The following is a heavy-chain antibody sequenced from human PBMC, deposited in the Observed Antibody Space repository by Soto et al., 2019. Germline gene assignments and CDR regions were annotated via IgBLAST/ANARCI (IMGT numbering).Heavy chain of an antibody. V-gene: IGHV1-69*02. CDR3: ARGISAAGSDY. J-gene: IGHJ4*02. D-gene: IGHD6-13*01. CDR1: GGTFSSYT. CDR2: IIPILGIA. Sequence: SVKVSCKASGGTFSSYTISWVRQAPGQGLEWMGRIIPILGIANYAQKFQGRVTITADKFTSTAYMELNSLRAEDTAVYYCARGISAAGSDYWGQGTLVTVSS.